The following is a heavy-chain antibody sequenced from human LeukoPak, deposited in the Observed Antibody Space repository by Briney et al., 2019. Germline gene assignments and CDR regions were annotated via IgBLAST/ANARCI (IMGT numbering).Heavy chain of an antibody. D-gene: IGHD3-10*02. V-gene: IGHV4-4*07. Sequence: SETLSLTCTVSGGSMNTYYWTWIRQTAGGGLEWIGQVHSSVGTTYNPSLRSRVSLSLDTSKNHFSLRLASVTAADTAVYFCERERDHGHSYGHVLDFWGQAIPVTVSS. CDR2: VHSSVGT. J-gene: IGHJ4*02. CDR3: ERERDHGHSYGHVLDF. CDR1: GGSMNTYY.